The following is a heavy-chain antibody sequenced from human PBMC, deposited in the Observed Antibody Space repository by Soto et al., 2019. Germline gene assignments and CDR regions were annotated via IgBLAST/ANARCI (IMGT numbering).Heavy chain of an antibody. V-gene: IGHV1-69*13. CDR2: IIPIFGTA. CDR3: ARKVVPAANYYYPMVV. Sequence: SVKVSCKASGGTFSSYAISWVRQAPGQGLEWMGGIIPIFGTANYAQKFQGRVTITADESTSTAYMELSSLRSEDTAVYYCARKVVPAANYYYPMVVWGQGTTVTVSS. D-gene: IGHD2-2*01. J-gene: IGHJ6*02. CDR1: GGTFSSYA.